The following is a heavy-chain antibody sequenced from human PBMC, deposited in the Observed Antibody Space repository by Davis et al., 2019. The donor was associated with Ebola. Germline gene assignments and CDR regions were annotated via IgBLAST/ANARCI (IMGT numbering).Heavy chain of an antibody. CDR2: IDYSGST. J-gene: IGHJ6*02. CDR1: GGSISSSSYY. Sequence: MPSETLSLTCTVSGGSISSSSYYWGWIRQPPGKGLEWIGSIDYSGSTYYNPSLKSRVTISVDTSKNQFSLKLSSVTAADTAVYYCARHPYSPYYYGMDVWGQGTTVTVSS. V-gene: IGHV4-39*01. CDR3: ARHPYSPYYYGMDV. D-gene: IGHD1-26*01.